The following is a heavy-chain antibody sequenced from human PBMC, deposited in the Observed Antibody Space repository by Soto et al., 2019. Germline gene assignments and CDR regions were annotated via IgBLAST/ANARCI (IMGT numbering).Heavy chain of an antibody. CDR3: ARIVFLEWLLEGLDP. J-gene: IGHJ5*02. CDR1: GFTFSSYS. V-gene: IGHV3-48*01. D-gene: IGHD3-3*01. Sequence: GGSLRLSCAASGFTFSSYSMNWVRQAPGKGLEWVSYISSSSTIYYADSVRSRFTISRDNAKNSLYLQMNSLRAEDTAVYYCARIVFLEWLLEGLDPWGQGTLVTVSS. CDR2: ISSSSTI.